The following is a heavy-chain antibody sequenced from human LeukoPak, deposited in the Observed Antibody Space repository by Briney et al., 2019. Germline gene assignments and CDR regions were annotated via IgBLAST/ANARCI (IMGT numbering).Heavy chain of an antibody. J-gene: IGHJ6*02. CDR2: IYHGGST. CDR3: AKGSWSHYHGMDV. Sequence: SETLSLTCAVSGGSISSNSWWSWVRQTPEKGLEWIGEIYHGGSTNYNPSLKSRVSMLVAKSQNQFSLEMSSVTAADTAIYYCAKGSWSHYHGMDVWGQGTTVTVSS. D-gene: IGHD2-15*01. CDR1: GGSISSNSW. V-gene: IGHV4-4*02.